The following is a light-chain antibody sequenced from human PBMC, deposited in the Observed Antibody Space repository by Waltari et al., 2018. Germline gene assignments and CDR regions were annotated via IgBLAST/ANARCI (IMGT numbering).Light chain of an antibody. CDR3: QTWGADIVV. CDR2: VNGDGSH. Sequence: QLVVTQSPSASASLGASVKFTCTLSSGHTTFAIAWHQQQPQKGPRYLMPVNGDGSHRKGDGLPDRFSGSSSGAVRYLTVSSLQSEDEADYYCQTWGADIVVFGGGTKLTVL. J-gene: IGLJ2*01. CDR1: SGHTTFA. V-gene: IGLV4-69*01.